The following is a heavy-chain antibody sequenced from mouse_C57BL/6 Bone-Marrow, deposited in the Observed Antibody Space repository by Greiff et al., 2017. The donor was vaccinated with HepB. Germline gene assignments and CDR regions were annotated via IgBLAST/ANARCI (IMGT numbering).Heavy chain of an antibody. CDR3: ARSDFGDYDVGYFDY. CDR2: IDPNSGGT. CDR1: GYTFTSYW. V-gene: IGHV1-72*01. D-gene: IGHD2-4*01. J-gene: IGHJ2*01. Sequence: QVQLQQPGAELVKPGASVKLSCKASGYTFTSYWMHWVKQRPGRGLEWIGRIDPNSGGTKYNEKFKSKATLTVDKPSSTAYMQLSSLTSEDSAVYYCARSDFGDYDVGYFDYWGQGTTLTVSS.